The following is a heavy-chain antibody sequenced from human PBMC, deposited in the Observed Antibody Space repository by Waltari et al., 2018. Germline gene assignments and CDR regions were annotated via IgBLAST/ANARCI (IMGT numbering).Heavy chain of an antibody. Sequence: QVQLVQSGAEVKKPGASVKVSCKASGYTFTGYYMHWVRQAPGQGLEWMGWINPNSGGTNYAQKFQGRVTMTRDTSISTAYMELSRLRSDDTAVYYCARDRRGYSYGRSNWFDPWGQGTLVIVSS. CDR2: INPNSGGT. V-gene: IGHV1-2*02. CDR3: ARDRRGYSYGRSNWFDP. D-gene: IGHD5-18*01. J-gene: IGHJ5*02. CDR1: GYTFTGYY.